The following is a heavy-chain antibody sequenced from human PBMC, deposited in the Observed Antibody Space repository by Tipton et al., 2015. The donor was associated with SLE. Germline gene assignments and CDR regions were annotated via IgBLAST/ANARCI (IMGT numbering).Heavy chain of an antibody. D-gene: IGHD4-17*01. CDR2: IYYSGST. CDR1: GGSISSHY. CDR3: ARDTVTPWGAFDI. V-gene: IGHV4-59*11. Sequence: TLSLTCTVSGGSISSHYWSWIRQPPGKGLEWIGYIYYSGSTNYNPSLKSRVTISVDTSKNQFSLKLSSVTAADTAVYYCARDTVTPWGAFDIWGQGTMVTVPS. J-gene: IGHJ3*02.